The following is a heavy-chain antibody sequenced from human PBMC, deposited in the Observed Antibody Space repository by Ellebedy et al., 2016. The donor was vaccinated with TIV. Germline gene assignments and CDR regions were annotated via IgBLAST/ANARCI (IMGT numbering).Heavy chain of an antibody. J-gene: IGHJ4*02. CDR2: IKQDGSEK. Sequence: PGGSLRLSCAASGFTFSSHWMSWVRQAPGKGLEWVANIKQDGSEKYYVDSVKGRFTISRDNAKTSLYLQMNSLRAEDTAVYYCARTYYYDSSGYYLAYWGQGTLVTVSS. CDR3: ARTYYYDSSGYYLAY. D-gene: IGHD3-22*01. CDR1: GFTFSSHW. V-gene: IGHV3-7*03.